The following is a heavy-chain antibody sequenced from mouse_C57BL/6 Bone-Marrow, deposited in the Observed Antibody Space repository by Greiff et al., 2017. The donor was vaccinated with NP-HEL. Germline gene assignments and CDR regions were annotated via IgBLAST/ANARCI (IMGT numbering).Heavy chain of an antibody. CDR1: GFTFNTYA. Sequence: EVHLVESGGGLVQPKGSLKLSCAASGFTFNTYAMHWVRQAPGKGLEWVARIRSKSSNYATYYADSVKDRFTISRDDSQSMLYLQMNNLKTEDTAMYYCVRDGAYYGSSWFAYWGQGTLVTVSA. D-gene: IGHD1-1*01. CDR2: IRSKSSNYAT. V-gene: IGHV10-3*01. CDR3: VRDGAYYGSSWFAY. J-gene: IGHJ3*01.